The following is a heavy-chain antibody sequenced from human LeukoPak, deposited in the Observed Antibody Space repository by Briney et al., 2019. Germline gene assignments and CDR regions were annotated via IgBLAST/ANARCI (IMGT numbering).Heavy chain of an antibody. D-gene: IGHD4-23*01. J-gene: IGHJ6*03. CDR2: IRSKAYGGTT. CDR3: TRDNYGGNSLWYYYYYMDV. V-gene: IGHV3-49*04. Sequence: GGSLRLSCTASGFTFGDYAMSWVRQAPGKGLEWVGFIRSKAYGGTTEYAASVKGRFTISRDDSKSIAYLQVNSLKTEDTAVYYCTRDNYGGNSLWYYYYYMDVWGKGTTVTVSS. CDR1: GFTFGDYA.